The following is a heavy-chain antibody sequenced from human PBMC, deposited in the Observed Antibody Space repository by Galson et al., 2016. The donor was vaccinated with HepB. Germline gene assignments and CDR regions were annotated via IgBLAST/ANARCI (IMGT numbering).Heavy chain of an antibody. D-gene: IGHD6-25*01. CDR2: ISYSGTS. Sequence: SETLSLTCTFSGASINTHGSSWGWIRQSPGKSLEWIGTISYSGTSYSTPSLRSRVSISLDTSNNQFSLKLASVTAADTAFYYCARDQGTQRLEQRFDPWGRGILVTVSS. CDR1: GASINTHGSS. V-gene: IGHV4-39*02. J-gene: IGHJ5*02. CDR3: ARDQGTQRLEQRFDP.